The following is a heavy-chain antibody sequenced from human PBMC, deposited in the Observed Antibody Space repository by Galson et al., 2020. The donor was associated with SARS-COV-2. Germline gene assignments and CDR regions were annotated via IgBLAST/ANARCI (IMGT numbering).Heavy chain of an antibody. J-gene: IGHJ4*02. Sequence: SETLSLTCAVYGGSFSGYYWSWIRQPPGKGLEWIGEINHSGSTNYNPSLKSRVTISVDTSKNQFSLKLSSVTAADTAVYYCASSGWYYPRAWGQGTLVTVSS. CDR2: INHSGST. CDR3: ASSGWYYPRA. D-gene: IGHD6-19*01. CDR1: GGSFSGYY. V-gene: IGHV4-34*01.